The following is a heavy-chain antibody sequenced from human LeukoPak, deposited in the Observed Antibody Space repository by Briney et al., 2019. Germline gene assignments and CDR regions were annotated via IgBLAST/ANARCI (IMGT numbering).Heavy chain of an antibody. CDR2: IYTSGST. J-gene: IGHJ6*03. CDR3: ASGSTRYYYYYMDV. Sequence: SQTLSLTCTVSGASISSSNYYWSWLRQPAGKGLEWIGRIYTSGSTNYNPSLKSRVTISIDTSKNQFSLKLTSVTAADTAVYYCASGSTRYYYYYMDVWGKGTAVTISS. V-gene: IGHV4-61*02. CDR1: GASISSSNYY.